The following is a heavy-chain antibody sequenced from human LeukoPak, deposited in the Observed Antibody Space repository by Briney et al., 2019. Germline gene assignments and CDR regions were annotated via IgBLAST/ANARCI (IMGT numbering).Heavy chain of an antibody. J-gene: IGHJ3*02. D-gene: IGHD3-10*01. V-gene: IGHV4-39*07. CDR3: ARVRKSGMVRGNAFDI. CDR1: GGSISSSSYY. CDR2: IYYSGST. Sequence: SETLSLTCTVSGGSISSSSYYWGWIRQPPGKGLEWIGSIYYSGSTYYNPSLKSRVTISVDTSKNQFSLKLSSVTAADTAVYYCARVRKSGMVRGNAFDIWGQGTMVTVSS.